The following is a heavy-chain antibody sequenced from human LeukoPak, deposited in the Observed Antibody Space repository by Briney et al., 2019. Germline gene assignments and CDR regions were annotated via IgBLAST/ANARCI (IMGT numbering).Heavy chain of an antibody. CDR1: GFTFSSYA. V-gene: IGHV3-23*01. Sequence: GGSLGLSCAASGFTFSSYAMSWVRQAPGKGLEWVSAISGSGGSTYYADSVKGRFTISRDNSKNTLYLQMNSLRAEDTAVYYCAKRGGVYCSGGSCYGWLDYWGQGTLDTASS. D-gene: IGHD2-15*01. CDR2: ISGSGGST. CDR3: AKRGGVYCSGGSCYGWLDY. J-gene: IGHJ4*02.